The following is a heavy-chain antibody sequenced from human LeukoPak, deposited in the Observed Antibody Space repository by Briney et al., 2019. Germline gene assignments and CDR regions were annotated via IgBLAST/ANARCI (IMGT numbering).Heavy chain of an antibody. J-gene: IGHJ6*03. Sequence: PGGSLRLSCTASGFSFSTYWMNWVRQAPGRGLEWVAHIKQDGSEKYYVDSVKGRFTISRDNAKNSLYLQMNSLRAEDTAVYYCARDGIAAAGKVFYYYYMDVWGKGTTVTVSS. CDR1: GFSFSTYW. V-gene: IGHV3-7*01. D-gene: IGHD6-13*01. CDR2: IKQDGSEK. CDR3: ARDGIAAAGKVFYYYYMDV.